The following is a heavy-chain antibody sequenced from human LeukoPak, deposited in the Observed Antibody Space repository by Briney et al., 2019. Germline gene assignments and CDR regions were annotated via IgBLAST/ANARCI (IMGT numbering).Heavy chain of an antibody. D-gene: IGHD6-19*01. J-gene: IGHJ4*02. CDR2: ISGSGDST. CDR1: RFTFSSYA. V-gene: IGHV3-23*01. Sequence: GGSLRLSCAASRFTFSSYAMSWVRQAPGKGLQWVSSISGSGDSTYYADSVKGRFTISRDNSNNTLYLQMNSLRAEDTAVYYCAILIAVAGPATFYWGRGTLVTVSS. CDR3: AILIAVAGPATFY.